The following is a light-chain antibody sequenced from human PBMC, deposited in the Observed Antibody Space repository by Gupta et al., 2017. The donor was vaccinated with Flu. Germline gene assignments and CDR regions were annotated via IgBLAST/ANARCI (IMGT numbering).Light chain of an antibody. J-gene: IGKJ4*01. CDR3: QQRSNWPAPT. V-gene: IGKV3-11*01. CDR1: QSVSSY. Sequence: DIVLTQSPATLSLSPGERATPSCRASQSVSSYVAWYQQKPGQAPRLLNYEATSRAAGIPARCRGSGSRADFTLTISSLEPEDFAVYCCQQRSNWPAPTFGAGTKVEIK. CDR2: EAT.